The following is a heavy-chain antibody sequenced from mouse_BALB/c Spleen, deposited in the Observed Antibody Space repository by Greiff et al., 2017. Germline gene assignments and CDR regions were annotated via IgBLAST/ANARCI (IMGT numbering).Heavy chain of an antibody. CDR3: ARALIYYGYPFAY. CDR2: IWAGGST. J-gene: IGHJ3*01. V-gene: IGHV2-9*02. D-gene: IGHD2-2*01. Sequence: QVQLKESGPGLVAPSQSLSITCTVSGFSLTSYGVHWVRQPPGKGLEWLGVIWAGGSTNYNSALMSRLSISKDNSKSQVFLKMNSLQTDDTAMYYCARALIYYGYPFAYWGQGTLVTVSA. CDR1: GFSLTSYG.